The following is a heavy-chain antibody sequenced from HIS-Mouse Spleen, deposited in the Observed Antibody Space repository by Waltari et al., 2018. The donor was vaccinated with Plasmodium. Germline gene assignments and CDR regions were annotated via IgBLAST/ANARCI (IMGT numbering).Heavy chain of an antibody. CDR2: ISPYNGNT. Sequence: QFQLVQSGAEVKKPGAAVKVPCKASGYTFTSYGISWVRQAPGQGLECMGWISPYNGNTNFAQKLKGRVTMTTDTSTSTAYMELRSLRSDDTAVYYCARGSAGDAFDIWGQGTMVTVSS. J-gene: IGHJ3*02. CDR1: GYTFTSYG. D-gene: IGHD6-19*01. V-gene: IGHV1-18*01. CDR3: ARGSAGDAFDI.